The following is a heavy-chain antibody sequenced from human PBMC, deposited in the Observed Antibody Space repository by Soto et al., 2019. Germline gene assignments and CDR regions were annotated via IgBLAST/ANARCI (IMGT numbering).Heavy chain of an antibody. CDR3: ASAHVRINWFDP. CDR1: GGSISSGGYY. V-gene: IGHV4-31*03. CDR2: IYYSGST. Sequence: SETLSLTCTVSGGSISSGGYYWSWIRQHPGKGLEWIGYIYYSGSTYYNPSLKSRVTISVDTSKNQFSLKLSSVTAADTAVYYCASAHVRINWFDPWGQGTLVTVSS. J-gene: IGHJ5*02.